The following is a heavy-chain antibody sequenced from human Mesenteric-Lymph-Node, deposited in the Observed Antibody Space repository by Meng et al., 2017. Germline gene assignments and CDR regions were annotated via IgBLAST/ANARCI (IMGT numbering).Heavy chain of an antibody. CDR1: GGSFSGYY. Sequence: QGQLQQGGAGLLKPSATLSLTCAVYGGSFSGYYWSWIRQPPGKGLEWIGEINHSGSTNYNPSLKSRVTISVGTSKNQFSLKLSSVTAADTAVYFCARGELLWDYWGQGTLVTVSS. V-gene: IGHV4-34*01. D-gene: IGHD2-2*01. CDR2: INHSGST. J-gene: IGHJ4*02. CDR3: ARGELLWDY.